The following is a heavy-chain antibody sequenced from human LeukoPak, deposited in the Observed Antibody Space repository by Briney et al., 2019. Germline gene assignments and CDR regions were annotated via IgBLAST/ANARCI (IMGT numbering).Heavy chain of an antibody. J-gene: IGHJ4*02. V-gene: IGHV3-21*01. CDR3: ARVDSFYYYDSSGIALNDY. D-gene: IGHD3-22*01. Sequence: GGSLRLSCAASGFTFSSYSMNWVRQAPGKGLEWVSSISSSSSYIYYADSVKGRFTISRDNAKNSLYLQMNILRAEDTAVYYCARVDSFYYYDSSGIALNDYWGQGTLVTVSS. CDR2: ISSSSSYI. CDR1: GFTFSSYS.